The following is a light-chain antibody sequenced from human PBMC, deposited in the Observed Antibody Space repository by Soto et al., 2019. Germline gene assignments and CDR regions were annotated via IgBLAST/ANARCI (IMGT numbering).Light chain of an antibody. CDR2: DAS. CDR1: QSVSFY. J-gene: IGKJ4*01. Sequence: EIEFTQSPSTLSVSPGYRATLSCRASQSVSFYLGWYQQKPGQAPRLLIYDASYRAVGIPSRFSGSGSGTDFTLTISSLEPEDFAVYYCQQRSKWTLTFGGGTKVEI. V-gene: IGKV3-11*01. CDR3: QQRSKWTLT.